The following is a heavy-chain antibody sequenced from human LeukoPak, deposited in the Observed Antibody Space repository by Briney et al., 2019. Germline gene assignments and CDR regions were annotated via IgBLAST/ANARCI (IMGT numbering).Heavy chain of an antibody. D-gene: IGHD3-16*01. J-gene: IGHJ4*02. Sequence: GSLRLSCAASGFTFSSYAMSWVRQAPGKGLEWVSAISGSGGSTYYADSVKGRFTISRDNSKNTLYLQMSSLRAEDTAVYYCAKGGPVWGAFDYWGQGTLVTVSS. CDR2: ISGSGGST. V-gene: IGHV3-23*01. CDR3: AKGGPVWGAFDY. CDR1: GFTFSSYA.